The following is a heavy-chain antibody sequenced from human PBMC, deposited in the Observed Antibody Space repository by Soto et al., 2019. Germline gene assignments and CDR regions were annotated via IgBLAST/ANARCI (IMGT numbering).Heavy chain of an antibody. D-gene: IGHD3-16*01. CDR3: AIAGGDVPYYFDS. CDR2: INGADSVGTATN. J-gene: IGHJ4*02. CDR1: GFTASSSA. V-gene: IGHV3-23*04. Sequence: EVQLVVSGGGLVQPGGSLTLSCEASGFTASSSAMGWVRPAPGKGLEWVSSINGADSVGTATNYYAESVKGRVSISIDHFKTTLYLQVTCLIPEVTVVNFCAIAGGDVPYYFDSRCRGAVVTVSS.